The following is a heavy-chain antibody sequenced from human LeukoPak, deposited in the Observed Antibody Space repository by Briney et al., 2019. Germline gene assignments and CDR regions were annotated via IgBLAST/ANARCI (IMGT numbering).Heavy chain of an antibody. CDR2: ISYDGNNK. CDR3: ARELWGTGSFDI. V-gene: IGHV3-30-3*01. J-gene: IGHJ3*02. Sequence: GRPLRLSCAASGFTFSRHAMHWVRQAPGKGLEWVAVISYDGNNKYYADSVKGRFTISRDNAKNSLYLQMNSLRAEDTAVYYCARELWGTGSFDIWGQGTMVTVSS. CDR1: GFTFSRHA. D-gene: IGHD7-27*01.